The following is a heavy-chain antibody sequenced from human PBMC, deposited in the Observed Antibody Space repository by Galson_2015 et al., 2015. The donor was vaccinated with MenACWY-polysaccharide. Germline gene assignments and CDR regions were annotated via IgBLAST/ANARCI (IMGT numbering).Heavy chain of an antibody. V-gene: IGHV5-51*03. CDR1: GYSFTSYW. CDR3: ARITGGEYFQY. CDR2: IYPGGSDA. Sequence: QSGAEVKKPGESLQISCKGLGYSFTSYWIGWVRQMPGKGLEWMGIIYPGGSDARFSPSFQGQVTMSVDKSISTAYLQWNSLKASGTAIYYCARITGGEYFQYWGQGALVTV. D-gene: IGHD3-10*01. J-gene: IGHJ1*01.